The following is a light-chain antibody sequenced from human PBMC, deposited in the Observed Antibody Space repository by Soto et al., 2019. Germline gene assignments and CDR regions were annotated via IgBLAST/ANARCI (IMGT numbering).Light chain of an antibody. V-gene: IGKV1-5*01. Sequence: DIQMTQSPSTLSASVGYRVTISFRASQSISSWLAWYQQKPGKAPKLLIYDASSLERGVPSRFSGSQFGSEFTLTISGLQPDDFATYYCQQYSNFATFGQGTKVDIK. CDR1: QSISSW. J-gene: IGKJ1*01. CDR2: DAS. CDR3: QQYSNFAT.